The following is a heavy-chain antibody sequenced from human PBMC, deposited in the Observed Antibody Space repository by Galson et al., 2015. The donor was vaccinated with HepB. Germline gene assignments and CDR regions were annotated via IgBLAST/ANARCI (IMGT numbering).Heavy chain of an antibody. D-gene: IGHD5-24*01. CDR1: GFTFSSYG. V-gene: IGHV3-23*01. CDR3: ATREMATTRWAFDY. J-gene: IGHJ4*02. CDR2: ISGSGGST. Sequence: SLRLSCAASGFTFSSYGIHWVRQAPGKGLEWVSAISGSGGSTYYADSVKGRFTISRDNSKNTLYLQMNSLRAEDTAVYYCATREMATTRWAFDYWGQGTLVTVSS.